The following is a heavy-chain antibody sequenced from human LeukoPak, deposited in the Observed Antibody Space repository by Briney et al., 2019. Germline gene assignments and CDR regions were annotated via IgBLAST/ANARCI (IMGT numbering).Heavy chain of an antibody. Sequence: KPSETLSLTCTVSGGSISSYYWSWIRQPAGKGLEWIGRIDTSGNTNYKPSLKSRVTMSVDTSKNQFSLKLSSVTAADTAVYYCALAGDDILTGYFGDYWGQGTLVTVSS. V-gene: IGHV4-4*07. CDR3: ALAGDDILTGYFGDY. CDR1: GGSISSYY. J-gene: IGHJ4*02. D-gene: IGHD3-9*01. CDR2: IDTSGNT.